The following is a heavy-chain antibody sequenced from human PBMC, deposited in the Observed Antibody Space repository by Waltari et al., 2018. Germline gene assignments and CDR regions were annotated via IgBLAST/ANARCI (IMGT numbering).Heavy chain of an antibody. Sequence: QVQLQESGPGLVKPSQTLSLTCTVSGGSISSGGYYWSWIRQHPGKGLEWIGYIYHSGSTYYNPSLKSRVTISVDRSKNQFSLKLSSVTAADTAVYYCASRPLRYFDWLIRYWGQGTLVTVSS. CDR2: IYHSGST. D-gene: IGHD3-9*01. CDR1: GGSISSGGYY. CDR3: ASRPLRYFDWLIRY. J-gene: IGHJ4*02. V-gene: IGHV4-31*03.